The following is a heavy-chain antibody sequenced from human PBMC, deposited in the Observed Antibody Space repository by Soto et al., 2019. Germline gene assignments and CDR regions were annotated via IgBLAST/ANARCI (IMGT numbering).Heavy chain of an antibody. Sequence: SETLSLTCTVPGGSISSYYWSWIRQPPGKGLEWIGYIFYSGNTNYNPSLRSRVTISVDTSKNQFSLKLSSVTAADTAVYYCARDSGYGDPFDYWGQGTLVTVSS. D-gene: IGHD4-17*01. CDR2: IFYSGNT. CDR3: ARDSGYGDPFDY. CDR1: GGSISSYY. V-gene: IGHV4-59*01. J-gene: IGHJ4*02.